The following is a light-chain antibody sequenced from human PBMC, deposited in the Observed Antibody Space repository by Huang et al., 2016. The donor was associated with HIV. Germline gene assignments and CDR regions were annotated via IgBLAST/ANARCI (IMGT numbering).Light chain of an antibody. V-gene: IGKV1-27*01. CDR1: QDISNY. Sequence: DIQMTQSPSALSASVGDRFTITCRASQDISNYIAWFQQKPGKVPKLLIYASSTLQSGAPSRFSGSGSETDFALAINSLRPEDAATYYCQHYYSAPYTFGQGTKLEIK. J-gene: IGKJ2*01. CDR2: ASS. CDR3: QHYYSAPYT.